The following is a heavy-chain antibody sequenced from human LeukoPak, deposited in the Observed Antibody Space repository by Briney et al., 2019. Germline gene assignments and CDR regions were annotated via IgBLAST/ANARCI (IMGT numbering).Heavy chain of an antibody. Sequence: GGSLRLSCAASGFTVSSNYMSWVPQAPGKGLEWVSVIYSGGSTYYADSVKGRFTISRDNSKNTLYLQMNSLRADDTAVYYCARVEGGYSYGYLDYWGQGTLVTVSS. J-gene: IGHJ4*02. CDR3: ARVEGGYSYGYLDY. V-gene: IGHV3-53*01. CDR1: GFTVSSNY. CDR2: IYSGGST. D-gene: IGHD5-18*01.